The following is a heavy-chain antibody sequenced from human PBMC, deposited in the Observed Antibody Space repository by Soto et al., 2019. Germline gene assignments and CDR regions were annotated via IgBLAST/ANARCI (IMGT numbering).Heavy chain of an antibody. Sequence: SETLSLTCAVSGGSISSGGYSWSWIRQPPGKGLEWIGYIYHSGSTYYNPSLKSRVTISVDRSKNQFSLKLSSVTAADTAVYYCGSNHPGYCSGGSCYYGHYWGQGTLVTVSS. CDR1: GGSISSGGYS. CDR3: GSNHPGYCSGGSCYYGHY. CDR2: IYHSGST. D-gene: IGHD2-15*01. V-gene: IGHV4-30-2*01. J-gene: IGHJ4*02.